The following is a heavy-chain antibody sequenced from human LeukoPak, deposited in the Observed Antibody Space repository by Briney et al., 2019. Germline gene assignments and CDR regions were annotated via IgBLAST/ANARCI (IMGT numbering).Heavy chain of an antibody. CDR1: GFTFSSYS. D-gene: IGHD6-19*01. CDR3: ARGPGIAVAPLQH. CDR2: ISSSGSGNI. V-gene: IGHV3-21*01. J-gene: IGHJ1*01. Sequence: GGSLRLSCAASGFTFSSYSMIRVRQAPGKGLEWVSCISSSGSGNIYYSDAVKGRFTLSRDSAKNSLYLQMNSLRVEDTAFYYCARGPGIAVAPLQHWGQGTLVSVSS.